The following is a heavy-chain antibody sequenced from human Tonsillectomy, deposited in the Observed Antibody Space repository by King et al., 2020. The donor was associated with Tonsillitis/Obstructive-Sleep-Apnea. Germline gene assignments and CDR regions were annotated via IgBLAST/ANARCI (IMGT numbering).Heavy chain of an antibody. Sequence: TLKESGPALVKPTQTPTLTCTFSGFSLSTSGMCVSWLRQPPGEALEWLARIDWDDDKYYSTSLKTRLTISKDNSKNQVVLTMTNMDPVDTATYYCARTGDYGIIDYWGQGTLVTVSS. V-gene: IGHV2-70*11. CDR2: IDWDDDK. D-gene: IGHD4-17*01. CDR1: GFSLSTSGMC. J-gene: IGHJ4*02. CDR3: ARTGDYGIIDY.